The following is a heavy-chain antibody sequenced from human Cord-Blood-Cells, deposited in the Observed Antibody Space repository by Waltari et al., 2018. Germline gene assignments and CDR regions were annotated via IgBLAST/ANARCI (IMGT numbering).Heavy chain of an antibody. V-gene: IGHV1-69*01. CDR2: IIPIFGTA. D-gene: IGHD2-2*01. CDR3: ARETDQLLYYFDY. Sequence: QVQLVQSGAEVKKPASSVKVSFKASGGTFSSYAISWVRQAHGQGLEWMGGIIPIFGTANYAQKFQGRVTITADESTSTAYMELSSLRSEDTAVYYCARETDQLLYYFDYWGQGTLVTVSS. J-gene: IGHJ4*02. CDR1: GGTFSSYA.